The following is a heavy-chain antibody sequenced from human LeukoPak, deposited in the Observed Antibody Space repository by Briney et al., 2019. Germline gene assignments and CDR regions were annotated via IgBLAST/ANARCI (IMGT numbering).Heavy chain of an antibody. CDR1: GFTFSSYE. J-gene: IGHJ4*02. V-gene: IGHV3-48*03. CDR3: ARVTEDIVVVPAAPLDY. D-gene: IGHD2-2*01. Sequence: GGSLGLSCAASGFTFSSYEMNWVRQAPGKGLEWVSYISSSGSTIYYADSVKGRFTISRDNAKNSLYLQMNSLRAEDTAVYYCARVTEDIVVVPAAPLDYWGQGTLVTVSS. CDR2: ISSSGSTI.